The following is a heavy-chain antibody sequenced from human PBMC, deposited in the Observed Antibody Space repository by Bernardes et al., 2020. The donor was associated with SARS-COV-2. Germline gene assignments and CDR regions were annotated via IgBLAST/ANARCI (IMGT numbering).Heavy chain of an antibody. V-gene: IGHV4-34*01. J-gene: IGHJ3*02. CDR1: GGSFSGHY. Sequence: SETLSLTCAVYGGSFSGHYWSWIRQPPGKGLEWIGEINESGSTNYNPSHKSRVTISVDTTKNQISLKLSSVTAADTAVYYCARRKNISIFGMNIKPPGAPKRGFDMWGQGTMVSVSS. CDR3: ARRKNISIFGMNIKPPGAPKRGFDM. CDR2: INESGST. D-gene: IGHD3-3*01.